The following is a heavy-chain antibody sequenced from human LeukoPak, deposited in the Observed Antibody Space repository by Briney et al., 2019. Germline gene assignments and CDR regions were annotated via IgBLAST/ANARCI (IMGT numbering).Heavy chain of an antibody. D-gene: IGHD6-19*01. CDR1: GDSITISSYY. CDR2: IYYSGST. J-gene: IGHJ3*02. CDR3: ARQDSSGWYEAFDI. V-gene: IGHV4-39*01. Sequence: SETLSLTCTVSGDSITISSYYWGWIRQPPGKGLEWIGSIYYSGSTYYNPSLKSRVTISVDTSKNQFSLKLSSVTAADTAVYYCARQDSSGWYEAFDIWGQGTMVTVSS.